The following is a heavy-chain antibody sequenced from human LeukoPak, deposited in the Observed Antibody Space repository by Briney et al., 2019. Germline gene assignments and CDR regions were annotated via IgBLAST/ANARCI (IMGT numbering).Heavy chain of an antibody. CDR3: ASIKTYYDILTGYGPRYYFDY. J-gene: IGHJ4*02. CDR2: IYYSGST. V-gene: IGHV4-59*01. D-gene: IGHD3-9*01. CDR1: GGSISSYY. Sequence: PSEALSLTCTVSGGSISSYYWSWIRQPSGKGLEWIGYIYYSGSTNYNPSLKSRVTISVDTSKNQFSLKLSSVTAADTAVYYCASIKTYYDILTGYGPRYYFDYWGQGTLVTVSS.